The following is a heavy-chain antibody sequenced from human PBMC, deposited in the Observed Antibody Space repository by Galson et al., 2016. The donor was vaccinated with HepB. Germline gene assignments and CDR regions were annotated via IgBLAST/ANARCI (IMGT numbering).Heavy chain of an antibody. J-gene: IGHJ6*02. V-gene: IGHV1-69*13. CDR3: ASPGGGSRYGMDL. CDR2: IIPIFETP. D-gene: IGHD2-15*01. CDR1: GGTFSSYG. Sequence: SVKVSCKAAGGTFSSYGINWVRLAPGQGLEWMGGIIPIFETPNYAQKFQGRVTITADDSTSTAYMELSSLRSEDTAAYYCASPGGGSRYGMDLWGQGTTVTVSS.